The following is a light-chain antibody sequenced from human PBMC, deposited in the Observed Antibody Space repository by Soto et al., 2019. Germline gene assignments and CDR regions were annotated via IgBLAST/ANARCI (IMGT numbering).Light chain of an antibody. CDR2: EVT. Sequence: QSALTQPPSASGSPGQSVTISCTGTSGDVGAYDYVSWYQQHPGKAPKLLIYEVTKRPLGVPDRFSGSKSGNADSLTVSGLQAEDEADYYCSSYAGSNYPYVFGTGTKLTVL. J-gene: IGLJ1*01. CDR3: SSYAGSNYPYV. CDR1: SGDVGAYDY. V-gene: IGLV2-8*01.